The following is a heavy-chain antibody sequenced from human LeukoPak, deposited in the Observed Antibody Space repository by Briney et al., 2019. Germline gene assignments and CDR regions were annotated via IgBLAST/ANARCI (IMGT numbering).Heavy chain of an antibody. Sequence: ASVKVSCKASGYTFTSYGISWVRQAPGQGLEWMGWISAYNGNTNYAQKLQGRVTMTTDTSTSTAYMELRSLRSDDTAVYYCARGFPYYDFWSGSASDVWGKGPRSPSPQ. CDR1: GYTFTSYG. V-gene: IGHV1-18*01. CDR3: ARGFPYYDFWSGSASDV. CDR2: ISAYNGNT. J-gene: IGHJ6*01. D-gene: IGHD3-3*01.